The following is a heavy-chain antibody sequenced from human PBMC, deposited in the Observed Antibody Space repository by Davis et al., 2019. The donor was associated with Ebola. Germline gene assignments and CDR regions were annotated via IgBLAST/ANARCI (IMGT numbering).Heavy chain of an antibody. V-gene: IGHV1-69*13. CDR2: IIPIFGTA. J-gene: IGHJ6*03. Sequence: SVKVSCKASGYTFTGYYMHWVRQAPGQGLEWMGGIIPIFGTANYAQKFQGRVTITADESTSTAYMELSSLRSEDTAVYYCARTSYSSRFYYYMDVWGKGTTVTVSS. D-gene: IGHD6-13*01. CDR3: ARTSYSSRFYYYMDV. CDR1: GYTFTGYY.